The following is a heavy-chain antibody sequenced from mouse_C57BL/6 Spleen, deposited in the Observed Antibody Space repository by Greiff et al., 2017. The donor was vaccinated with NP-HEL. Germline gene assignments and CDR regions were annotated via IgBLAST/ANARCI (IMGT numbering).Heavy chain of an antibody. D-gene: IGHD1-1*01. Sequence: QVQLQQSGAELVKPGASVKISCKASGYAFSSYWMNWVKQRPGKGLEWIGQIYPGDGDTNDNGKFKGKATLTADKSSSTAYMQLSSLTSEDSAVYFCARWRRSFYAMDYWGQGTSVTVSS. CDR3: ARWRRSFYAMDY. V-gene: IGHV1-80*01. CDR1: GYAFSSYW. CDR2: IYPGDGDT. J-gene: IGHJ4*01.